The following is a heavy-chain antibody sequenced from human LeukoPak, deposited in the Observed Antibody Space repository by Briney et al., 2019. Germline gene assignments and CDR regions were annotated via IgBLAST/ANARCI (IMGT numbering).Heavy chain of an antibody. CDR2: IYPADSET. Sequence: GGSLKTSFKDPGSTFTSHWIGWLRQMPGKGLEWMGVIYPADSETTYSPSFQGQVTISADKSISTAYLQWSSLKASDTAMYYCATPTTGCSSTSCYLLFWGQGTLVTVSS. CDR1: GSTFTSHW. V-gene: IGHV5-51*01. CDR3: ATPTTGCSSTSCYLLF. D-gene: IGHD2-2*01. J-gene: IGHJ4*02.